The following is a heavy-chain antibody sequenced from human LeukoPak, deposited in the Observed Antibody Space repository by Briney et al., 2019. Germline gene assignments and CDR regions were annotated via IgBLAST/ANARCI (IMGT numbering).Heavy chain of an antibody. CDR2: ISGSGSTI. Sequence: GGSLRLSCAASGFTFSSYEMNWVRQAPGKGLEWVSYISGSGSTIYYADSVKGRFSISRDNAKNSLYLQMNSLRADDTAVYYCARLDASGLDYWGQGTLVTVSS. CDR3: ARLDASGLDY. J-gene: IGHJ4*02. D-gene: IGHD6-19*01. V-gene: IGHV3-48*03. CDR1: GFTFSSYE.